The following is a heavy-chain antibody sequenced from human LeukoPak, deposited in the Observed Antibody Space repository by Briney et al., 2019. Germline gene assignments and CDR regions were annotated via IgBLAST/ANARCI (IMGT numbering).Heavy chain of an antibody. CDR2: INNDGEST. CDR1: GFAFSSYW. V-gene: IGHV3-74*01. J-gene: IGHJ6*02. Sequence: GGSLRLSCAASGFAFSSYWMHWVRHVPEKGLVWVSRINNDGESTSYADPVKGRFTISRDNAKNTLFLQMNSLRAEDTGVYYCTRVDYYYNGMDVWGQGTTVTVSS. CDR3: TRVDYYYNGMDV.